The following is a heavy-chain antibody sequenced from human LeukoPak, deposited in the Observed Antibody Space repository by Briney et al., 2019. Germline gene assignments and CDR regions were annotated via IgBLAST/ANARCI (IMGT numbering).Heavy chain of an antibody. Sequence: GRSLRLSCAASGFTFSSYGMHWVRQAPGKGLEWVAVISYDGNNKYYADSVKGRFTVSRDNSKNTLYLQMNSLRAEDTAVYYCAKDRLGFYYYYGMDVWGQGTTVTVSS. CDR1: GFTFSSYG. CDR2: ISYDGNNK. J-gene: IGHJ6*02. V-gene: IGHV3-30*18. CDR3: AKDRLGFYYYYGMDV. D-gene: IGHD5-12*01.